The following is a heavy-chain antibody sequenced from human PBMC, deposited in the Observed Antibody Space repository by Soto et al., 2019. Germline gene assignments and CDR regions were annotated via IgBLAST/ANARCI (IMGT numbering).Heavy chain of an antibody. D-gene: IGHD6-6*01. Sequence: EVQLAESGGGLAQPGGSLRLSCAASGFALSGYAMDWVRQAPGKGLEYVSGISSNGVGTYYANSVQGRFTISRDNSKNTVYLQMGSLRPEDMAVYYCARRARPDFYYMDVWGKGTTVTVS. CDR1: GFALSGYA. CDR2: ISSNGVGT. V-gene: IGHV3-64*01. J-gene: IGHJ6*03. CDR3: ARRARPDFYYMDV.